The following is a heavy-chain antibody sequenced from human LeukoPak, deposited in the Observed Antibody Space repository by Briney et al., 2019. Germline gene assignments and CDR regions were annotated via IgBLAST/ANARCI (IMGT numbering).Heavy chain of an antibody. CDR2: IYTSGST. CDR1: GGPISSGSYY. Sequence: SQTLSLTCTVSGGPISSGSYYWSWIRQPAGKGLEWIGRIYTSGSTNYNPSLESRATISVDTSKNQFSLKLSSVTAADTAVYYCARVSWIAAAGYYYYMDVWGKGTTVTVSS. D-gene: IGHD6-25*01. V-gene: IGHV4-61*02. J-gene: IGHJ6*03. CDR3: ARVSWIAAAGYYYYMDV.